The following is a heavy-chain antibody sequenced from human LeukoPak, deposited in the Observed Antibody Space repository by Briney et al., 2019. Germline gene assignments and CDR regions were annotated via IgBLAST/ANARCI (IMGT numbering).Heavy chain of an antibody. D-gene: IGHD2/OR15-2a*01. CDR2: IGPHSTFT. J-gene: IGHJ4*02. CDR1: GFTFTDHY. Sequence: ASLKVSCKSSGFTFTDHYIHWVRQGPGRGLEWMGYIGPHSTFTSSPQEFQGRVTMTRDASMSTAYMELTRLTSDDTAVYYCVREGEGPLSKDFDYWGQGTLVTVSS. V-gene: IGHV1-2*02. CDR3: VREGEGPLSKDFDY.